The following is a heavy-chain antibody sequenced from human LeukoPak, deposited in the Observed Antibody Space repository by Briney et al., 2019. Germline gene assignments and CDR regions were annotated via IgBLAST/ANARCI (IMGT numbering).Heavy chain of an antibody. CDR2: ISSSSSYI. J-gene: IGHJ4*02. V-gene: IGHV3-21*01. CDR3: ARVAAAGPKEDY. CDR1: GFTFSSYS. D-gene: IGHD6-13*01. Sequence: GGSLRLSCAASGFTFSSYSMNWVRQAPGKGLEWVSSISSSSSYIYYADSVKGRFAISRDNAKNSLYLQMNSLRAEDTAVYYCARVAAAGPKEDYWGQGTLVTVSS.